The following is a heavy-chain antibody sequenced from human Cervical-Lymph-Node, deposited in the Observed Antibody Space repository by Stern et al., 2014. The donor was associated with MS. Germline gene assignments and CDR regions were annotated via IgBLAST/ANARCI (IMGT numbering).Heavy chain of an antibody. J-gene: IGHJ5*02. CDR3: ARDCSTTRCYNDWLDP. Sequence: QVQLGQSGAEVKKPGASVKVSCKASGYTFTSYGFSWVRQAPGQGLEWMGWISAYNGNTNYAQKLQGRVTMTTDTSTTTAYMELTSLRSDDTAVYYCARDCSTTRCYNDWLDPWGQGTLVTVSS. CDR1: GYTFTSYG. CDR2: ISAYNGNT. V-gene: IGHV1-18*01. D-gene: IGHD2-2*02.